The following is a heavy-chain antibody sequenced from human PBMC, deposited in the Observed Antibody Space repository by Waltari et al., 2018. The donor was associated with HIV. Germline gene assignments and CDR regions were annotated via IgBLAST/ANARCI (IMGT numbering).Heavy chain of an antibody. Sequence: QVQLQESGPGLVKPSETLSLTCAVSGGSISSYNWWSWVRHPPGKGLAWIGEMYHSGSTNYNPSLKSRVTISVDKSKNQFSLKLSSVTAADTAVYYCAKVLTGDYGSSWFDPWGQGTLVTVSS. D-gene: IGHD4-17*01. CDR3: AKVLTGDYGSSWFDP. J-gene: IGHJ5*02. CDR2: MYHSGST. V-gene: IGHV4-4*02. CDR1: GGSISSYNW.